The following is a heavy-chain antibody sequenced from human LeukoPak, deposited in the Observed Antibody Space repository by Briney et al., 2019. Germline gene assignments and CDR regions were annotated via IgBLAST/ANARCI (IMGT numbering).Heavy chain of an antibody. J-gene: IGHJ6*02. CDR3: ATKGILEYSSSNLYQGSGMDV. D-gene: IGHD6-6*01. V-gene: IGHV1-8*01. Sequence: ASVKVSCKASGYTFTSYDINWVRQATGQGLEWMGWMNPNSGNTGYAQKFQGRVTMTRNTSISTAYMELSSLRSEDTAVYYCATKGILEYSSSNLYQGSGMDVWGQGTTVTVSS. CDR2: MNPNSGNT. CDR1: GYTFTSYD.